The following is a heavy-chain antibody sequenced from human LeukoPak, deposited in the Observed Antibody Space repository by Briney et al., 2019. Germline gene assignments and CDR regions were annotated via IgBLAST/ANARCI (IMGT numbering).Heavy chain of an antibody. CDR1: GGTFSSYA. Sequence: GASVKVSCKASGGTFSSYAISWVRQAPGQGLEWMGGIIPIFGTANYAQKFQGRVTITADESTSTAYMELSSLRSEDTAVYYCARDLGGVYQLLRFDPWGQGTLVTVSS. V-gene: IGHV1-69*13. CDR3: ARDLGGVYQLLRFDP. J-gene: IGHJ5*02. D-gene: IGHD2-2*01. CDR2: IIPIFGTA.